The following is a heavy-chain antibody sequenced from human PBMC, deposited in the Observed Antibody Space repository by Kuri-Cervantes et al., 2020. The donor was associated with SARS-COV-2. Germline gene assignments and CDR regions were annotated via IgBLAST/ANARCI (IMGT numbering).Heavy chain of an antibody. D-gene: IGHD3-10*01. J-gene: IGHJ6*02. CDR3: ARMQELPGVGNYYGTDV. V-gene: IGHV4-59*12. CDR1: GGSISSYY. CDR2: IYYSGST. Sequence: SETLSLTCTVSGGSISSYYWSWIRQPPGKGLEWIGYIYYSGSTNYNPSLKSRVTISVDTSRNQFSLKLSSVTAADTAVYYCARMQELPGVGNYYGTDVWGQGTTVTVSS.